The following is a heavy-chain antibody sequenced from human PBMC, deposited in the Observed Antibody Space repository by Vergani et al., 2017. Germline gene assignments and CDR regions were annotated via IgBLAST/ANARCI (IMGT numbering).Heavy chain of an antibody. V-gene: IGHV1-18*01. CDR2: ISAYNGNT. CDR3: ARTYYYDSSGYYRLDY. Sequence: QVQLVQSGAEVKKPGASVKVSCKASGYTFTSYGISWVRQAPGQGLEWMGWISAYNGNTNYAQKLQGRVTMTTETSTSTAYMELRSLRSDDTAVYYCARTYYYDSSGYYRLDYWGQGTLVTVSS. D-gene: IGHD3-22*01. J-gene: IGHJ4*02. CDR1: GYTFTSYG.